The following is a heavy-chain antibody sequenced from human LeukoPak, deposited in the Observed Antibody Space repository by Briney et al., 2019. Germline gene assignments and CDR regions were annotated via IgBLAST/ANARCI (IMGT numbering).Heavy chain of an antibody. V-gene: IGHV4-59*12. CDR3: ARVKIDAFDI. CDR2: IYYSGST. J-gene: IGHJ3*02. Sequence: SETLSLTCTVSGGSISSYYWSWIRQPPGKGLEWIGYIYYSGSTNYNPSLKSRVTISVDTSKNQFSLKLSSVTAADTAVYYCARVKIDAFDIWGQGTMVTVSS. CDR1: GGSISSYY.